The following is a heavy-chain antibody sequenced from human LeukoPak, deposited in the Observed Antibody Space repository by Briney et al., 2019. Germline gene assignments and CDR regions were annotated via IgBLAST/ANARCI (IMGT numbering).Heavy chain of an antibody. D-gene: IGHD3-9*01. Sequence: GGSLRLSCAASGFTVSSNYMSWVRQAPGKGLEWVSVIYSGGSTYYADSVKGRFTISRDNSKNTLYLQMNSLRAEDTAVYYCARDTPHYDILTGRTPKYGMDVWGQGTTVIVSS. CDR1: GFTVSSNY. CDR2: IYSGGST. V-gene: IGHV3-66*01. CDR3: ARDTPHYDILTGRTPKYGMDV. J-gene: IGHJ6*02.